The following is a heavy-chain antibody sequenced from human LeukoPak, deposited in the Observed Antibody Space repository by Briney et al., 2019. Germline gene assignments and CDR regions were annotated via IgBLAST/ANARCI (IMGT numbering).Heavy chain of an antibody. D-gene: IGHD3-3*01. CDR2: INPRGGYT. J-gene: IGHJ4*02. V-gene: IGHV1-46*01. CDR3: ARDRRELETSIFGVETDY. CDR1: GYTFSSYG. Sequence: ASVKVSCKASGYTFSSYGVSWVRQAPGQGLEWMGVINPRGGYTNYAQQFQGRVTMTRDTSTRTVYMDLSSLTSEDTAVYYCARDRRELETSIFGVETDYWGQGTLVTVSS.